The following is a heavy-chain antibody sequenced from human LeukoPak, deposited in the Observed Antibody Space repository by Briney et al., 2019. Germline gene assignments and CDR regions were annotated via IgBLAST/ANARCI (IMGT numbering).Heavy chain of an antibody. D-gene: IGHD2-2*01. V-gene: IGHV4-59*01. CDR1: GGSISSYY. CDR2: IYYSGST. Sequence: SETLSLTCAVSGGSISSYYWSWIRQPPGKGLEWIGYIYYSGSTNYNPSLKSRVTISVDTSKNQFSLKLSSVTAADTAVYYCAGGIVVVPAAQIQLWLLAGPYYMDVWGKGTTVTVSS. CDR3: AGGIVVVPAAQIQLWLLAGPYYMDV. J-gene: IGHJ6*03.